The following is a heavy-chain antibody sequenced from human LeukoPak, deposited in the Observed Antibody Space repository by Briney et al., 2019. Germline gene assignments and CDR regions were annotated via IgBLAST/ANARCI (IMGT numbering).Heavy chain of an antibody. V-gene: IGHV4-39*07. CDR2: FYYSGNT. CDR3: VRDPNYNNYFDP. D-gene: IGHD4-11*01. Sequence: LETLCLTCSVPGGSVSSSSYHWGWIRQSPGKRPEWIGTFYYSGNTYYNPSIKTRVTMSVDTSKNQFSLNMTSVTAEDTAVYYCVRDPNYNNYFDPWGQGSLVTVSS. J-gene: IGHJ5*01. CDR1: GGSVSSSSYH.